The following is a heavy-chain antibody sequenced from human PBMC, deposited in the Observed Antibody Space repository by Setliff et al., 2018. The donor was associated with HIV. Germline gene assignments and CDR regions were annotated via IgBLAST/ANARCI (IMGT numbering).Heavy chain of an antibody. Sequence: ASVKVSCKASGYFFTTHNINWVRQATGQGLEWMGWMNPVRGATGIAQKFQGRVTMTRDTSISTAYMELSGLTSEDTAVYYCATFRDVSSEAWGQGTLVTVSS. V-gene: IGHV1-8*02. J-gene: IGHJ5*02. CDR1: GYFFTTHN. D-gene: IGHD6-6*01. CDR2: MNPVRGAT. CDR3: ATFRDVSSEA.